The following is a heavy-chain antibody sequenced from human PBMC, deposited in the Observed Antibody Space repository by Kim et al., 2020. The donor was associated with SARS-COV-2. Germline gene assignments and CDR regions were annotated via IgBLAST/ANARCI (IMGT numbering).Heavy chain of an antibody. Sequence: YNPSLKSRVTISVDTSKNQFSLKLGSVTAADTAVYYCASTPYYYDSSGLWYWGQGTLVTVSS. D-gene: IGHD3-22*01. J-gene: IGHJ4*02. V-gene: IGHV4-30-2*05. CDR3: ASTPYYYDSSGLWY.